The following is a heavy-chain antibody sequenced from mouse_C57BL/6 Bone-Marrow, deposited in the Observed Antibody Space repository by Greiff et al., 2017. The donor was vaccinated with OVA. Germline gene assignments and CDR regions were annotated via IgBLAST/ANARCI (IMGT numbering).Heavy chain of an antibody. V-gene: IGHV1-52*01. CDR2: IDPSDSET. Sequence: VQLQQPGAELVRPGSSVKLSCKASGYTFTSYWMHWVKQRPIQGLEWIGNIDPSDSETHYNQKFKDKATLTVDKSSSTAYMQLGSLTSEDSAVYYCAREDYYGSRARAMDYWGQGTSVTVSS. J-gene: IGHJ4*01. CDR3: AREDYYGSRARAMDY. CDR1: GYTFTSYW. D-gene: IGHD1-1*01.